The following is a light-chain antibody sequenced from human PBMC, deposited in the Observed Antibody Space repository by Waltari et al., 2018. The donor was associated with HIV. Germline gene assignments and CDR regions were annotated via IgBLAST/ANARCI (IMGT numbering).Light chain of an antibody. J-gene: IGLJ2*01. CDR1: SSDVGVYNY. Sequence: QSALTQPRSVSGSPGQSVPISCPGTSSDVGVYNYVSWYQQHPGKAPKLIIYDVSKRPSGVPDRFSGSKSGNTASLTISGLQAEDEADYYCCSYAGSYTLVFGGGTKLTVL. V-gene: IGLV2-11*01. CDR2: DVS. CDR3: CSYAGSYTLV.